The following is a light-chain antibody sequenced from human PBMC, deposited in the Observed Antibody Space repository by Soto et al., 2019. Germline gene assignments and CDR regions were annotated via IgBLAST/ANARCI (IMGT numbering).Light chain of an antibody. CDR3: QQYGSSPRYT. CDR2: GAS. CDR1: QSVSNNY. Sequence: EIVLTQSPGTLSLSPGERATLSCRASQSVSNNYLAWYQQKPDQAPRLLIYGASSRATGIPDRFSGSGSGTGFTLTITRLEPEDFAVYYCQQYGSSPRYTFGQGTKLEIK. J-gene: IGKJ2*01. V-gene: IGKV3-20*01.